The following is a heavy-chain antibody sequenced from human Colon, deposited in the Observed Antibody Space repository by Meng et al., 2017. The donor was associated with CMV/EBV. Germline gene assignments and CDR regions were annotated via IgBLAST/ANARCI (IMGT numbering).Heavy chain of an antibody. V-gene: IGHV4-4*07. Sequence: QRQEPGPGLVKPSETLSLSCTVSGGSISSYYWSWIRQPAGKGLEWIGRIYPSGFPKYKPSLESRVTMSADTSKNQISLKLTSVTAADTAVYYCARAQYTYGYWIFDYWGQGTLVTVSS. J-gene: IGHJ4*02. CDR1: GGSISSYY. CDR3: ARAQYTYGYWIFDY. CDR2: IYPSGFP. D-gene: IGHD5-18*01.